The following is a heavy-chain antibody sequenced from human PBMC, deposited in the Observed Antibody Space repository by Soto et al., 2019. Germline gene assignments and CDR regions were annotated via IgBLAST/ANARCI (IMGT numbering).Heavy chain of an antibody. J-gene: IGHJ4*02. V-gene: IGHV4-31*03. CDR1: GGSISSGGYY. CDR2: IYYSGST. CDR3: ASGYVWGSYRFDY. D-gene: IGHD3-16*02. Sequence: QVPLQESGPGLVKPSQTLSLTCTVSGGSISSGGYYWSWIRQHPGKGLEWIGYIYYSGSTYYNPALKSRVTISVDTSKNQFSLKLSSVTAADTAVYYCASGYVWGSYRFDYWGQGTLVTVSS.